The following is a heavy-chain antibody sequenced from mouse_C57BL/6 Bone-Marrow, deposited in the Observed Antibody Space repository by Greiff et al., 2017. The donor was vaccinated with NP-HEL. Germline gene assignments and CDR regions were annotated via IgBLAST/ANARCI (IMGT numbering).Heavy chain of an antibody. D-gene: IGHD1-1*01. Sequence: QVTLKVSGPGILQSSQTLSLTCSFSGFSLSTSGMGVSWIRQPSGLGLEWLVHIYCDDDKRYHPSLKSRLTISKDTSRNQVFLKITSVDTADTATYYCAGGSSFLAMDYWGQGTSVTVSS. CDR1: GFSLSTSGMG. CDR3: AGGSSFLAMDY. V-gene: IGHV8-12*01. J-gene: IGHJ4*01. CDR2: IYCDDDK.